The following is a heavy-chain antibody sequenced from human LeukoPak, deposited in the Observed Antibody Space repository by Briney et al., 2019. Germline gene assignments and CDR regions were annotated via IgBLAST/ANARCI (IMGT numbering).Heavy chain of an antibody. J-gene: IGHJ4*02. D-gene: IGHD3-9*01. CDR2: IYYSGGT. CDR1: GGSISSGTYY. V-gene: IGHV4-39*01. Sequence: PSETLSLTCTVSGGSISSGTYYWGWIRQPPGKGLEWIGSIYYSGGTYYNPSLKSRVTMSVDTSKNQFSLKLSSVTAADTAVYYCARSDDSHYDILTGFDYWGQGTLVTVSS. CDR3: ARSDDSHYDILTGFDY.